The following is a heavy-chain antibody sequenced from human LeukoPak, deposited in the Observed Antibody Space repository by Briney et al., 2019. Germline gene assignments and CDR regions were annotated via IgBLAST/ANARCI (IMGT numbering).Heavy chain of an antibody. Sequence: SETLSLTCTVSGGSISSYYWSWIRQPAGKGLEWIGRIHTSGSTNYNPSLKSRVTMSVDTSKNQFSLKLSSVTAADTAVYYCARDRAAVAGPLYYYMDVWGKGTTVTISS. CDR2: IHTSGST. CDR1: GGSISSYY. V-gene: IGHV4-4*07. J-gene: IGHJ6*03. D-gene: IGHD6-19*01. CDR3: ARDRAAVAGPLYYYMDV.